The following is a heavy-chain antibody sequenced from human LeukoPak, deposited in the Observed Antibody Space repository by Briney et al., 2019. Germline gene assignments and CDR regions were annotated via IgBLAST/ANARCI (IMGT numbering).Heavy chain of an antibody. CDR1: GFTLSSYA. J-gene: IGHJ4*02. Sequence: PGGSLRLSCAASGFTLSSYAISWVRQAPGKGLEWVSAISNSGRTYYTDSVKGRFSISRDNSKNTVHLQMNSLRAEDTAVYYCAKESPYAVGGTSRVYYFDYWGQGALVTVSS. V-gene: IGHV3-23*01. CDR2: ISNSGRT. CDR3: AKESPYAVGGTSRVYYFDY. D-gene: IGHD6-19*01.